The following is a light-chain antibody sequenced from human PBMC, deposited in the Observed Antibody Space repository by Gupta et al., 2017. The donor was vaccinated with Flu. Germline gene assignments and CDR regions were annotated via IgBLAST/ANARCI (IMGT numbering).Light chain of an antibody. J-gene: IGLJ2*01. CDR1: NIGSQN. V-gene: IGLV3-9*01. CDR3: QVWDSYTVV. CDR2: RDT. Sequence: CGGNNIGSQNVHWYQQKPGQAPVLVIYRDTNRPSGIPERFSGSNSGNAATLTISRAQAGDEADYYCQVWDSYTVVFGGGTKLTVL.